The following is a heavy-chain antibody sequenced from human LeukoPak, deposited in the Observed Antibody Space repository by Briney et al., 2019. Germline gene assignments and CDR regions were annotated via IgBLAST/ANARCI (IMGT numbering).Heavy chain of an antibody. J-gene: IGHJ4*02. CDR1: GYTFTDYY. CDR2: INPNDGDT. CDR3: ARANFLYCSSSTCLFDY. Sequence: ASVKVSCKASGYTFTDYYMHWVRQAPGQGFEWMGWINPNDGDTNYAQKFQGRVTMTRDTSISTAHMEVRRLRSDDTAVYYCARANFLYCSSSTCLFDYWGQGTLVTVSS. V-gene: IGHV1-2*02. D-gene: IGHD2-2*01.